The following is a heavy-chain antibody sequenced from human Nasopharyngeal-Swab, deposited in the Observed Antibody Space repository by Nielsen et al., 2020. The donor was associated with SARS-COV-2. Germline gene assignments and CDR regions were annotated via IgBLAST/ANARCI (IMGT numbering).Heavy chain of an antibody. CDR2: ISYDGSIQ. V-gene: IGHV3-30-3*01. Sequence: VRQAPGKGLQWMAFISYDGSIQYYADSVKGRFTISRDNSKNTLYLQMNSLRPEDTAVHYCARGAVAGRNAFDLWGQGTMVTVSS. CDR3: ARGAVAGRNAFDL. D-gene: IGHD6-19*01. J-gene: IGHJ3*01.